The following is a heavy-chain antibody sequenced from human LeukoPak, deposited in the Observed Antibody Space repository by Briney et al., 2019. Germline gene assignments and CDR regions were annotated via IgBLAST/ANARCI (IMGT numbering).Heavy chain of an antibody. V-gene: IGHV3-23*01. J-gene: IGHJ3*02. CDR3: ATWARGASLTDCAFDI. Sequence: GSLRLSCAASGFTFSTFAMIWVRQPPGKGLEWVSAISGSGGSTYYEDSVKGRFTISRDKSKNTMYLQMNSLRAEDTAVYYCATWARGASLTDCAFDIWGQGTMVTVSS. CDR1: GFTFSTFA. D-gene: IGHD1-26*01. CDR2: ISGSGGST.